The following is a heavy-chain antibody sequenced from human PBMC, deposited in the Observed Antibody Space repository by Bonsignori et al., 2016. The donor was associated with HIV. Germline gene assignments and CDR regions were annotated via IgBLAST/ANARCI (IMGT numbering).Heavy chain of an antibody. CDR1: GGFISSSNYY. CDR2: FYSGAST. J-gene: IGHJ4*02. V-gene: IGHV4-39*01. D-gene: IGHD2-2*01. CDR3: ARTVHCSSTSCYVAVFDS. Sequence: QLQLQESGPGLVKPSETLSLTCTVSGGFISSSNYYWGWIRQTPGKGLEWIGSFYSGASTYYNPSLKSRVSISVEASKNQFSLHVNSVTAADTAVYYCARTVHCSSTSCYVAVFDSWGQGTLVTV.